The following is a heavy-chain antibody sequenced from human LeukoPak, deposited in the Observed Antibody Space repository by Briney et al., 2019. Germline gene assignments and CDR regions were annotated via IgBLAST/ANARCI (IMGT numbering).Heavy chain of an antibody. CDR3: ARNDYGDSGPDY. CDR1: GFTFSTYG. J-gene: IGHJ4*02. V-gene: IGHV3-21*01. D-gene: IGHD4-17*01. CDR2: ISSSSSHT. Sequence: PGGSLRLSCAGSGFTFSTYGMNWVRQAPGKGLEWVSSISSSSSHTFYAHSVKGRFTISRDNAKNSLYLQMNSLRGEDTAIYYCARNDYGDSGPDYWGQGTLVTVSS.